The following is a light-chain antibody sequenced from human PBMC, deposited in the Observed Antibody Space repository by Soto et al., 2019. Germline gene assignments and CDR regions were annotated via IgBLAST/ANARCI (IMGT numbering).Light chain of an antibody. Sequence: QSVLTQPGSVCGSTGQAITISCTGTSSDVGGYNYVSWYQHHPGKAPKLMIYEVSNRPSGVSYRFSGSKSGNTASLTISGLQAEDEADYYCNSYTGSGSVFGTGTRSPS. CDR1: SSDVGGYNY. J-gene: IGLJ1*01. V-gene: IGLV2-14*01. CDR2: EVS. CDR3: NSYTGSGSV.